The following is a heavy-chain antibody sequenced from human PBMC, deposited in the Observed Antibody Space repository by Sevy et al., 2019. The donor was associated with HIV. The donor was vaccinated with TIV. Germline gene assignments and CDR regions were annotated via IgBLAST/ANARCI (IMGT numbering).Heavy chain of an antibody. CDR1: GFTFGDYA. D-gene: IGHD1-1*01. CDR3: TRGGTPSWYGMDV. V-gene: IGHV3-49*03. J-gene: IGHJ6*02. Sequence: GGSLRLSCTASGFTFGDYAMSWFRQAPGKGLEWVGFVRSKAYGGTTEYAASVKGRFTISSDDSKSIAYLQMNSPKTEDTAVYYCTRGGTPSWYGMDVWGQGTTVTVSS. CDR2: VRSKAYGGTT.